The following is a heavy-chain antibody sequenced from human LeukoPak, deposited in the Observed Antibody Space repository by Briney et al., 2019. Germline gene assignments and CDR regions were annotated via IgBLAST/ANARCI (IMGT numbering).Heavy chain of an antibody. CDR3: ARSRWLDAFDY. CDR2: INSDGSTT. J-gene: IGHJ4*02. D-gene: IGHD6-19*01. Sequence: PGGSLRLSCSASGFTFDDYGMSWVRQAPGKGLVWVSRINSDGSTTNYADSVKGRFTISRDNAKNTLYLQMNSLRADDTAVYYCARSRWLDAFDYWGQGTLVTVSS. CDR1: GFTFDDYG. V-gene: IGHV3-74*01.